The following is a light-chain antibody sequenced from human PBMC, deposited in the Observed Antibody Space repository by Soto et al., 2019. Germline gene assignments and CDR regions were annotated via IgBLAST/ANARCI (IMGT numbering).Light chain of an antibody. CDR3: SSYTSSSTFYV. CDR2: DVS. J-gene: IGLJ1*01. V-gene: IGLV2-14*01. Sequence: QSLLTQPASVSGSPGQSITISFTGTSSDVGGYNYVSWYQQHPGKAPKLMIYDVSNRPSGVSNRFSGSKSGNTASLTISGLQAEDEADYYCSSYTSSSTFYVFGTGTKVTVL. CDR1: SSDVGGYNY.